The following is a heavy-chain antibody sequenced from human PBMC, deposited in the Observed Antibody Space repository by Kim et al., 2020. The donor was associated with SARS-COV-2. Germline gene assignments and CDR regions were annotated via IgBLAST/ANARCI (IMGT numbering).Heavy chain of an antibody. CDR1: EFSLSSYW. Sequence: GGSLRLSCAASEFSLSSYWMDWVRQAPGKGLEWVANIKQDGSEIYYVDSVKGRFTISRDNAKNSLFLQMNSLRAEDTAVYYCAREGVPWAFDIWGQGTMVTVSS. V-gene: IGHV3-7*05. J-gene: IGHJ3*02. D-gene: IGHD2-8*01. CDR2: IKQDGSEI. CDR3: AREGVPWAFDI.